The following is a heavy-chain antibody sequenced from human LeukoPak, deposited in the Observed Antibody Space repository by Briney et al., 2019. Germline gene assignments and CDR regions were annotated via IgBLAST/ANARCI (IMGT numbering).Heavy chain of an antibody. D-gene: IGHD6-13*01. CDR2: IVVGSGNR. V-gene: IGHV1-58*02. CDR1: GFTFTTSA. CDR3: AASSEQQLVPEYYYYYYGMDV. J-gene: IGHJ6*02. Sequence: ASVKVSCKASGFTFTTSAIQWVRQARGQRLEWIGWIVVGSGNRNYAQKFQERVTFTRDMSTSTAYMEVDSLRSEDTAVYYCAASSEQQLVPEYYYYYYGMDVWGQGTTVTVSS.